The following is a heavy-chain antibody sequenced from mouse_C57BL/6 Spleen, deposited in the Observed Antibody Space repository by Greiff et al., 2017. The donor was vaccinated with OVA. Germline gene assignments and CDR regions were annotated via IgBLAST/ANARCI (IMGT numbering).Heavy chain of an antibody. V-gene: IGHV1-26*01. CDR3: AREVDDYGEAWFAY. J-gene: IGHJ3*01. D-gene: IGHD2-4*01. Sequence: EVQLQQSGPELVKPGASVKISCKASGYTFTDYYMNWVKQSHGKSLEWIGDINPNNGGTSYNQKFKGKATLTVDKSSSTAYMELRSLTSEDSAVYYCAREVDDYGEAWFAYWGQGTLVTVSA. CDR1: GYTFTDYY. CDR2: INPNNGGT.